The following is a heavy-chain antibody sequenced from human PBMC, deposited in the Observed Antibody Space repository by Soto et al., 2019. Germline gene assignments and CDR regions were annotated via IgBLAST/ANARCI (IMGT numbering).Heavy chain of an antibody. CDR2: IYYSGST. J-gene: IGHJ4*02. CDR3: ARVGGSGIALYYFDY. CDR1: GGSISSGGYY. V-gene: IGHV4-31*03. D-gene: IGHD3-10*01. Sequence: PSETLSLTCTVSGGSISSGGYYWSWIRQHPGKGLEWIGYIYYSGSTYYNPSLKSRVTISVDTSKNQFSLKLSSVTAADTAVYYCARVGGSGIALYYFDYWGQGTLVTVSS.